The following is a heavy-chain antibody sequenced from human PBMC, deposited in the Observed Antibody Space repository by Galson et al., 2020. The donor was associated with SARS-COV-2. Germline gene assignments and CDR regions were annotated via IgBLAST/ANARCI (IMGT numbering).Heavy chain of an antibody. CDR2: ISSSGSTI. CDR1: GFTFSDYY. Sequence: GGSLRLSCAASGFTFSDYYMSWIRQAPGKGLEWVSYISSSGSTIYYADSVKGRFTISRDNAKNSLYLQMNSLRAEDTAVYYCVRENSFHVMSISYYFDYWGQGTLVTVSS. J-gene: IGHJ4*02. V-gene: IGHV3-11*01. D-gene: IGHD3-16*01. CDR3: VRENSFHVMSISYYFDY.